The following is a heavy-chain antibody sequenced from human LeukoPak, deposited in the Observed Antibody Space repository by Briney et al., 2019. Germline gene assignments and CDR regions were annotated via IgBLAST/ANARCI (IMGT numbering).Heavy chain of an antibody. J-gene: IGHJ6*02. Sequence: SETLSLTCTVSGGSISTTYYYWGWIRQPPGKGLEWIGSIFYNGSTYYAPSLKSRFTISVDTSKNQFSLKVTSVTAADTAVYYCARHARDYRSGNYYGAMDVWGQGTTVTVS. CDR2: IFYNGST. V-gene: IGHV4-39*01. D-gene: IGHD3-10*01. CDR3: ARHARDYRSGNYYGAMDV. CDR1: GGSISTTYYY.